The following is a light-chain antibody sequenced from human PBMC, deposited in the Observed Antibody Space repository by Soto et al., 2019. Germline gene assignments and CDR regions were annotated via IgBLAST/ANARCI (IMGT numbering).Light chain of an antibody. CDR3: SSYTNKDTLL. J-gene: IGLJ3*02. Sequence: QSVLTQPASVSGSPGQSITISCTGTSSDVGGYDHVSWYQQHPGKAPKLIIYDVTVRPSGNSPRFSGSKSDNTASLAVSGLQPEDEADYYCSSYTNKDTLLFGGGTKLTVL. CDR2: DVT. CDR1: SSDVGGYDH. V-gene: IGLV2-14*03.